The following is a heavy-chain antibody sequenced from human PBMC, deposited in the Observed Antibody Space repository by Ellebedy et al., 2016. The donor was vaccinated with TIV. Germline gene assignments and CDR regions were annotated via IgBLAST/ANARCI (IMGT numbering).Heavy chain of an antibody. Sequence: GESLKISCAASGFTFSIAGMTWVRQAPGKGLEWVATIDFSGTGTYYADSVKGRFIISRDNTKNSLFVQMNSLGVEDTAVYYCARDGSEWSRDYWGQGTLVTVSS. CDR3: ARDGSEWSRDY. CDR2: IDFSGTGT. V-gene: IGHV3-21*06. D-gene: IGHD3-3*01. CDR1: GFTFSIAG. J-gene: IGHJ4*02.